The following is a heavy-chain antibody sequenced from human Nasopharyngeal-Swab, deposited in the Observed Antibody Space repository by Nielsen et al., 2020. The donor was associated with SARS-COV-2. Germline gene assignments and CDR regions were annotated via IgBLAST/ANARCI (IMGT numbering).Heavy chain of an antibody. J-gene: IGHJ6*03. D-gene: IGHD2-2*01. CDR3: AREGAFLSTNGTHMDV. Sequence: SETLSLTCTVSGGSISSGGYYWSWIRQHPGKGLEWIGYIYYSGSTYYNPSLKSRVTISVDTSKNQFSLKLSSVTAADTAVYYCAREGAFLSTNGTHMDVWGKGTTVTVSS. CDR2: IYYSGST. CDR1: GGSISSGGYY. V-gene: IGHV4-31*03.